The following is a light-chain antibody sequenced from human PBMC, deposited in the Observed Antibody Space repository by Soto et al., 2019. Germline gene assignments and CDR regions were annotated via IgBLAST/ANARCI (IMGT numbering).Light chain of an antibody. Sequence: IKMSLTPSTLSASVGDSVTRTCRASQNIRNLLAWYQQKPGKAPNPLIYDASSLKSGVPARFSGSGSGTEFTLTISSLQPEDFAVYYCQQYEKWPPSISFGEGTLLEIK. CDR1: QNIRNL. CDR2: DAS. J-gene: IGKJ5*01. CDR3: QQYEKWPPSIS. V-gene: IGKV1-5*01.